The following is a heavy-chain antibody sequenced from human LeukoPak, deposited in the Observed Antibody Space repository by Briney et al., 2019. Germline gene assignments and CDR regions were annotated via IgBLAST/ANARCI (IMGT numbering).Heavy chain of an antibody. D-gene: IGHD3-22*01. CDR3: AQEGSTLWDYDSSGAY. J-gene: IGHJ4*02. Sequence: GGSLTLSWAAAGFSFSSYAMSWVRQAPGKGLEWVATISGSGGSTYYADSVKGLFTISRENSKNTLYLQMNSLRAAHTSVYYCAQEGSTLWDYDSSGAYWGQGTLVTVSS. CDR1: GFSFSSYA. V-gene: IGHV3-23*01. CDR2: ISGSGGST.